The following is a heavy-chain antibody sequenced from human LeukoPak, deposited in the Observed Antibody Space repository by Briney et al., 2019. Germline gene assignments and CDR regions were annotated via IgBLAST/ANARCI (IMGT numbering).Heavy chain of an antibody. CDR2: IYTTGST. CDR3: ARGRPGCTNTSRPKKYYYMDV. Sequence: SQTLSLTCTVSGGSISSGTYYWSWIRQPAGKGLEWIGRIYTTGSTNYNPSLKSRVTISVDTSKNQFSLRLNSVTAADTAVYYCARGRPGCTNTSRPKKYYYMDVWGKGTTVTVSS. J-gene: IGHJ6*03. D-gene: IGHD2-2*01. V-gene: IGHV4-61*02. CDR1: GGSISSGTYY.